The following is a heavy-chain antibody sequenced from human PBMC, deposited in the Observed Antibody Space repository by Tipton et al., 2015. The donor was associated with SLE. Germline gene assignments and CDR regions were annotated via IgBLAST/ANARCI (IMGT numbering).Heavy chain of an antibody. CDR1: GFTFSSYA. V-gene: IGHV3-7*01. J-gene: IGHJ4*02. Sequence: SLRLSCAASGFTFSSYAMSWVRQAPGKGLEWVANIKQDGSEKYYADSVKGRFTISRDNSKNTLYLQMNSLRAEDTAVYYCARDRSRSWPRGGFDYWGQRTLVTVSS. D-gene: IGHD6-13*01. CDR3: ARDRSRSWPRGGFDY. CDR2: IKQDGSEK.